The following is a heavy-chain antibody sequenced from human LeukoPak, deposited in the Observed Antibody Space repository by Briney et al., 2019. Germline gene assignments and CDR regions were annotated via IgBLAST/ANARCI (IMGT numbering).Heavy chain of an antibody. Sequence: GGSLRLSCAASGFSFDDYGMSWVRQAPGKGLEWVSGINWNGGSTGYADSVKGRFTISRDNSKNTLYLQMNSLRAEDTAVYYCARVRRAAAALFDYWGQGTLVTVSS. CDR1: GFSFDDYG. CDR2: INWNGGST. CDR3: ARVRRAAAALFDY. D-gene: IGHD6-13*01. V-gene: IGHV3-20*04. J-gene: IGHJ4*02.